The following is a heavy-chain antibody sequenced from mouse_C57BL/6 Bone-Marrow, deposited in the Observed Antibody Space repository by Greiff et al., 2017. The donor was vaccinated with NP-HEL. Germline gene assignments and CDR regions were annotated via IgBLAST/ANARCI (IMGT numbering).Heavy chain of an antibody. D-gene: IGHD1-1*01. CDR3: AREATVVATTSYYAMDY. Sequence: VKLQQPGAELVKPGASVKMSCKASGYTFTSYWITWVKQRPGQGLEWIGDIYPGSGSTNYNEKFKSKATLTVDTSSSTAYMQLSSLTSEDSAVYYCAREATVVATTSYYAMDYWGQGTSVTVSS. J-gene: IGHJ4*01. CDR2: IYPGSGST. CDR1: GYTFTSYW. V-gene: IGHV1-55*01.